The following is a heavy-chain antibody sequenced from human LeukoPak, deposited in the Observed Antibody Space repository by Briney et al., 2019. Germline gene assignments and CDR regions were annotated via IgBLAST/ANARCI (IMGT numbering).Heavy chain of an antibody. CDR3: ASYGSGSYYNGADAFDI. D-gene: IGHD3-10*01. J-gene: IGHJ3*02. CDR1: GFTFSSYS. V-gene: IGHV3-21*01. Sequence: GGSLRLSCAASGFTFSSYSMNWVRQAPGKGLEWVSSISSSSSYIYYADSVKGRFTISRDDAKNSLYLQMNSLRAEDTAVYYCASYGSGSYYNGADAFDIWGQGTMVTVSS. CDR2: ISSSSSYI.